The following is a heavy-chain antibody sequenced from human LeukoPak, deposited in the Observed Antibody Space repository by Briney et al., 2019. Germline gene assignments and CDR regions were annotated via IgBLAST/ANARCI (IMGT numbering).Heavy chain of an antibody. CDR2: IYYSGST. V-gene: IGHV4-34*01. Sequence: KSSETLSLTCAVYGGSFSGYYWSWIRQPPGKGLEWIGYIYYSGSTNYNPSLKSRVTISVDTSKNQFSLQLSSVTAADTAVYYCARHGSRVMATIEDSWGQGTLVIVSS. CDR1: GGSFSGYY. CDR3: ARHGSRVMATIEDS. D-gene: IGHD5-12*01. J-gene: IGHJ4*02.